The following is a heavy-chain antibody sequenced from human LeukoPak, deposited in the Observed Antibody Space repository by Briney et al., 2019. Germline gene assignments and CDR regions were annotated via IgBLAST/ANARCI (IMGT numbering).Heavy chain of an antibody. D-gene: IGHD6-19*01. CDR1: GGSISSSSYY. J-gene: IGHJ4*02. Sequence: SETLSLTCTVSGGSISSSSYYWGWIRQPPGRGLEWLGSIYYGGNTYYSPSLKSRITMSVDTSKNQFSLKLSSVTAADTAVYYCASQSSGPDYWGQGTLVTVSS. V-gene: IGHV4-39*01. CDR2: IYYGGNT. CDR3: ASQSSGPDY.